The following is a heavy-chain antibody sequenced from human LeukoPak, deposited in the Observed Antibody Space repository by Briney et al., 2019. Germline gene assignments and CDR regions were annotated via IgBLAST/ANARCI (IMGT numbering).Heavy chain of an antibody. V-gene: IGHV1-3*01. CDR1: GYTFTSYA. J-gene: IGHJ4*02. CDR3: ARGYSSSWYRVLNYFDY. CDR2: INAGNGNT. D-gene: IGHD6-13*01. Sequence: ASVKVSCTASGYTFTSYAMHWVRQAPGQRLEWMGWINAGNGNTKYSQKFQGRVTITRDTSASTAYMELSSLRSEDTAVYYCARGYSSSWYRVLNYFDYWGQGTLVTVSS.